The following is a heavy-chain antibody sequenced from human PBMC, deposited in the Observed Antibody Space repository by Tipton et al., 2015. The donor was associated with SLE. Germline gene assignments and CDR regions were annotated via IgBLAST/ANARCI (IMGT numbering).Heavy chain of an antibody. J-gene: IGHJ4*02. CDR3: ARGADYDFWSGYYY. D-gene: IGHD3-3*01. CDR1: GGSFSGYY. CDR2: INHSGST. Sequence: TLSLTCAVYGGSFSGYYWSWIRQPPGKGLEWIGEINHSGSTDYNPSLKSRVTISVHTSKNQFPLKLSSVTAADTAVYYCARGADYDFWSGYYYWGQGTLVTVSS. V-gene: IGHV4-34*01.